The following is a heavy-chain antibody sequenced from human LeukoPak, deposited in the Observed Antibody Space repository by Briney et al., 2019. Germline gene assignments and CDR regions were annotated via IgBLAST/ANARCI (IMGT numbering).Heavy chain of an antibody. CDR3: ARVLVVVAADAYYFDY. D-gene: IGHD2-15*01. CDR2: MSYDGSNI. CDR1: GFTFSTFS. V-gene: IGHV3-30-3*01. Sequence: GGSLRLSCAASGFTFSTFSMHWVRQAPGKGLQWVAVMSYDGSNIYYADSVKGRFTISRDNAKNSLYLQMNSLRAEDTAVYYCARVLVVVAADAYYFDYWGQGTLVTVSS. J-gene: IGHJ4*02.